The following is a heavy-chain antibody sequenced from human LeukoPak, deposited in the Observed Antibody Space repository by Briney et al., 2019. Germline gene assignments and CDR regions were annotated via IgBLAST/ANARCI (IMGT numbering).Heavy chain of an antibody. CDR2: ISHDGRNK. D-gene: IGHD5-24*01. V-gene: IGHV3-30*01. J-gene: IGHJ4*02. CDR3: ATKNPDGYNPSFDY. CDR1: GFSFSLYA. Sequence: GGSLRLSCAASGFSFSLYAFHWVRQAPGGGLEWVSVISHDGRNKYYADSVKGRIITSRDNSRNTLDLQVNSLRPEDTAVYYCATKNPDGYNPSFDYWGQGTLVTVSS.